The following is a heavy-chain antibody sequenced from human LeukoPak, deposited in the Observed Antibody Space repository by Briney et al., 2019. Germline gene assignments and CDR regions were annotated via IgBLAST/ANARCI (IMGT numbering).Heavy chain of an antibody. CDR1: GYTFTSYG. D-gene: IGHD3-22*01. Sequence: ASVKVSRKASGYTFTSYGISWVRQAPGQGLEWMGWISAYNGNTNYAQKLQGRVTMTTDTSTSTAYMELRSLRSDDTAVYYCASGTYYYDSSGYDLDYWGQGTLVTVSS. CDR2: ISAYNGNT. J-gene: IGHJ4*02. CDR3: ASGTYYYDSSGYDLDY. V-gene: IGHV1-18*01.